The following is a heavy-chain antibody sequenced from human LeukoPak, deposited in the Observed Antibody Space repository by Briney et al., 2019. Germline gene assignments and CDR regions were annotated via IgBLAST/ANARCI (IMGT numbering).Heavy chain of an antibody. J-gene: IGHJ5*02. V-gene: IGHV4-38-2*02. D-gene: IGHD4-23*01. CDR2: IYHSGST. CDR3: ARHGNADWFDP. CDR1: GGSISSGYY. Sequence: SQTLSLTCTVSGGSISSGYYWGWIRQPPGKGLEWIGSIYHSGSTYYNPSLKSRVTISVDTSKNQFSLKLSSVTAADTAVYYCARHGNADWFDPWGQGTLATVSS.